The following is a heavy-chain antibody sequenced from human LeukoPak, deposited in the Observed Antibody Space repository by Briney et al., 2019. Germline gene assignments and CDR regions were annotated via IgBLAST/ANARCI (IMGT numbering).Heavy chain of an antibody. V-gene: IGHV4-59*01. J-gene: IGHJ4*02. Sequence: SETLSLTCTVSGGSISGSYWSWIRQPPGKGLEWIAYMYNSGSTNYNPSLKSRVTISIDTSKNQFSLKLSSLTAADTAIYYCARGIESYGDYGYWGQGILVTVS. CDR3: ARGIESYGDYGY. CDR2: MYNSGST. D-gene: IGHD4-17*01. CDR1: GGSISGSY.